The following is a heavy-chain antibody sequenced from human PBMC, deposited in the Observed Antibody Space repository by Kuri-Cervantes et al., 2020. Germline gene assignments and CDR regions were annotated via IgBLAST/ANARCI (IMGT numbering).Heavy chain of an antibody. V-gene: IGHV3-30*03. CDR2: ISYDGSNK. J-gene: IGHJ4*02. D-gene: IGHD6-6*01. CDR1: GFTFSSYG. Sequence: GESLKISCAASGFTFSSYGMHWVRQAPGKGLEWVAVISYDGSNKYCADSVKGRFTISRDNSKNTLYLQMNSLRAEDTAVYYCARDRPADYWGQGTLVTVSS. CDR3: ARDRPADY.